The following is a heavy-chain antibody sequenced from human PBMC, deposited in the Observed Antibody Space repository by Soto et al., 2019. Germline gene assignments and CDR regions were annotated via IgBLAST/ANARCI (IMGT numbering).Heavy chain of an antibody. Sequence: EVQLVASGGGLVQPGGSLRLSCAASGFTFSNHWMHWVRQPPGKGPVWVSVIRPEGRATSYADSVKGRFTISRDNAKDTLYLQMVRLGAVDIAVYYCLKGSIKRRGVDDWGQGTLVTVS. D-gene: IGHD1-26*01. J-gene: IGHJ4*02. CDR3: LKGSIKRRGVDD. V-gene: IGHV3-74*01. CDR2: IRPEGRAT. CDR1: GFTFSNHW.